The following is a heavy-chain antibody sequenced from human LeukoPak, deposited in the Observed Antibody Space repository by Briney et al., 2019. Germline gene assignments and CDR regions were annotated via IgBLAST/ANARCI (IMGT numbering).Heavy chain of an antibody. CDR2: ISYDGSNK. CDR3: ARSPGSYYEYYFDY. J-gene: IGHJ4*02. D-gene: IGHD1-26*01. Sequence: PGGSLRLSCAASGFTFSSYAMHWVRQAPGKGLEWVAVISYDGSNKYYADSVKGRFTISRDNSKNTPYLQMNSLRAEDTAVYYCARSPGSYYEYYFDYWGQGTLVTVSS. V-gene: IGHV3-30*01. CDR1: GFTFSSYA.